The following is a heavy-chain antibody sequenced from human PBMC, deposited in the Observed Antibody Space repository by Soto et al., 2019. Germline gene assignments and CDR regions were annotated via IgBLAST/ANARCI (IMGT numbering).Heavy chain of an antibody. D-gene: IGHD3-16*02. CDR3: AGPGPNMITFGGVIVDAFDI. J-gene: IGHJ3*02. CDR1: GGSFSGYY. CDR2: INHSGST. Sequence: SETLSLTCAVYGGSFSGYYWSWLRQPPGKGLEWIGEINHSGSTNYNPSLKSRVTISVDTSKNQFSLKLSSVTAADTAVYYCAGPGPNMITFGGVIVDAFDIWGQGTMVTVSS. V-gene: IGHV4-34*01.